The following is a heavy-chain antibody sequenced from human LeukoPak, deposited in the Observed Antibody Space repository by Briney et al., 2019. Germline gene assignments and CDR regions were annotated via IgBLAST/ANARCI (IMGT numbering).Heavy chain of an antibody. Sequence: SLRLSCVASGFTFDDYAMHWVRQAPGKGLEGVSGISWNSGSIGYAASVKGRFTISRDNAKNSLYLQMNSLRAEHPPLYYCAKAAPYGDYPYGMDVWGQGTTVTVSS. J-gene: IGHJ6*02. CDR1: GFTFDDYA. CDR2: ISWNSGSI. V-gene: IGHV3-9*01. D-gene: IGHD4-17*01. CDR3: AKAAPYGDYPYGMDV.